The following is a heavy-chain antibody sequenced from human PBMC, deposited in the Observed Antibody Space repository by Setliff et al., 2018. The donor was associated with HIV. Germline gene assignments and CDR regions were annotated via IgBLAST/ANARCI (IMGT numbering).Heavy chain of an antibody. CDR1: SGSINSRSYY. D-gene: IGHD3-22*01. Sequence: SETLSLTCTVSSGSINSRSYYWGWVRQPPGKGLEWIGTIYYSGRTYSNPSLKSRLTISKDTSKNQFSLQLSSVTAADTAVYYCARDNYDSRGYFFGYWGQGTLVTVSS. J-gene: IGHJ4*02. V-gene: IGHV4-39*07. CDR3: ARDNYDSRGYFFGY. CDR2: IYYSGRT.